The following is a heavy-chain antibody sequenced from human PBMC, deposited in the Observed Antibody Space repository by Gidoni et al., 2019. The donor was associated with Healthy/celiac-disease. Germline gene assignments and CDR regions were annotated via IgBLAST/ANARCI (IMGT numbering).Heavy chain of an antibody. Sequence: EVQLVESGGGLVQPGRSLRLSCAASGFTFDDYAMHWVRQAPGKGLEWVSGISWNSGTIGYADSVKGRFTISRDNAKNSLYLQMNSLRAEDTALYYCAKDSGYDYRVYYYYGMDVWGQGTTVTVSS. CDR3: AKDSGYDYRVYYYYGMDV. CDR1: GFTFDDYA. D-gene: IGHD5-12*01. CDR2: ISWNSGTI. V-gene: IGHV3-9*01. J-gene: IGHJ6*02.